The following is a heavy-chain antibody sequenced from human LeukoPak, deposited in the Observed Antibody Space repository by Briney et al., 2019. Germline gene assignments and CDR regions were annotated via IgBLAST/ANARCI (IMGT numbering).Heavy chain of an antibody. CDR2: FDPEDGET. D-gene: IGHD5-12*01. J-gene: IGHJ3*02. CDR1: GYTLTELS. V-gene: IGHV1-24*01. Sequence: ASVTVSCTVSGYTLTELSMHWVRQAPGKGLEWMGGFDPEDGETIYAQKFQGRVTMTEDTSTDTAYMGLRNLRSEDTAIYYCAARVATYAFDIWGQGTMVTVSS. CDR3: AARVATYAFDI.